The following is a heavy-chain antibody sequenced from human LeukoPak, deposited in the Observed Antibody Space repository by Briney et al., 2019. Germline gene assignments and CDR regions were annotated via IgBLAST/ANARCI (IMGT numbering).Heavy chain of an antibody. CDR2: ISGSGGST. J-gene: IGHJ3*02. D-gene: IGHD4-17*01. V-gene: IGHV3-23*01. CDR3: AKDRNGVYDAFDI. CDR1: GFTFSSYA. Sequence: GGSLRLSCAASGFTFSSYAMSWVRQAPGKGLEWVSAISGSGGSTYYADSVKGRFTISRDNSKNTLYLQMNSLRAEATAVYYWAKDRNGVYDAFDIWGQGTMVTVSS.